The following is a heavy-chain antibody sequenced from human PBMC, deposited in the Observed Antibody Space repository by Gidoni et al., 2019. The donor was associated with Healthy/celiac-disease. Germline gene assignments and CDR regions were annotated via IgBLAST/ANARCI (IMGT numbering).Heavy chain of an antibody. CDR2: ISSSGSTI. CDR3: ARDRSLYVVVVPAAPDV. Sequence: QVQLVESGGGLVKPGGSLRLSCAASGFTFSDSYMSWIRQAPGKGLEWVSYISSSGSTIYYADSVKGRFTISRDNAKNSLYLQMNSLRAEDTAVYYCARDRSLYVVVVPAAPDVWGKGTTVTVSS. CDR1: GFTFSDSY. D-gene: IGHD2-2*01. V-gene: IGHV3-11*01. J-gene: IGHJ6*04.